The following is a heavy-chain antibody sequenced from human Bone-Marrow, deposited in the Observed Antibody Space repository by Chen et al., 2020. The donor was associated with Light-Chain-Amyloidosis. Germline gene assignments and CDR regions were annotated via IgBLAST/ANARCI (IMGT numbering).Heavy chain of an antibody. CDR2: VRNKANSHAT. Sequence: EVQLVESGGGLVQPGGSLRLSCVASGFTFSDHFMDWVRHAPGKGLEWIARVRNKANSHATEYVSSVRGRFTISRDDSTNSLYLQMNGLPAEDTAVYYFAGGLHYYFQYWGQGTLVTVSS. J-gene: IGHJ1*01. D-gene: IGHD1-26*01. CDR1: GFTFSDHF. CDR3: AGGLHYYFQY. V-gene: IGHV3-72*01.